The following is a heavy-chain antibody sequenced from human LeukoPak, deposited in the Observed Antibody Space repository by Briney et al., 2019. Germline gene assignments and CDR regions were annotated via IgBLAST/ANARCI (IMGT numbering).Heavy chain of an antibody. D-gene: IGHD3-22*01. CDR3: AREYYYDSSGYYGY. J-gene: IGHJ4*02. Sequence: GGSLRLSCAASGFTFSDYYMSWIRQAPGKGLEWVSSISSSSSYIYYADSVKGRFTISRDNAKNSLYLQMNSLRAEDTAVYYCAREYYYDSSGYYGYWGQGTLVTVSS. CDR2: ISSSSSYI. V-gene: IGHV3-11*06. CDR1: GFTFSDYY.